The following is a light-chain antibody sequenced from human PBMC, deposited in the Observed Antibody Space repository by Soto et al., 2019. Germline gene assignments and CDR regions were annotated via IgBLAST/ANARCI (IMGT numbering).Light chain of an antibody. Sequence: QSVLTQPASVSGSPGQSITISCTGTSSDVGGFNYVSWYQQHPGKAPKLLIFDVYSRPSGISNRFSGSKSGNTASLTISGFQAEGEADYYCSSYTISSSYVFGAGTKVTVL. CDR2: DVY. J-gene: IGLJ1*01. CDR3: SSYTISSSYV. V-gene: IGLV2-14*01. CDR1: SSDVGGFNY.